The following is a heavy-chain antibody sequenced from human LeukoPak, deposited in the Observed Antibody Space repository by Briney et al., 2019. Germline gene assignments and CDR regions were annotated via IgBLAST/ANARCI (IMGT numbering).Heavy chain of an antibody. CDR1: GSTFSSYS. CDR3: ARGLEDSHFDY. J-gene: IGHJ4*02. V-gene: IGHV3-48*01. CDR2: ISSSSSTI. Sequence: PGGSLRLSCAASGSTFSSYSMNWVRQAPGKGLEWVSYISSSSSTIYYADSVKGRFTISRDNAKNSLYLQMNSLRAEDTAVYYCARGLEDSHFDYWGQGTLVTVSS. D-gene: IGHD2-15*01.